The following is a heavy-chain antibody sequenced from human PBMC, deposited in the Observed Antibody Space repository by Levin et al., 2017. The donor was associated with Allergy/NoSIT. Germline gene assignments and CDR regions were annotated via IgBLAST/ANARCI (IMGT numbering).Heavy chain of an antibody. CDR2: ISGSGSTI. D-gene: IGHD6-13*01. Sequence: GGSLRLSCAASGFTFSDYYMSWIRQAPGKGLEWVSYISGSGSTIYYADSVKGRFTISRDNAKNSLYLQMNSLRAEDTAVYYCARDYRTSSWYTYSPPLGPCFDYWGQGTLVTVSS. J-gene: IGHJ4*02. V-gene: IGHV3-11*01. CDR1: GFTFSDYY. CDR3: ARDYRTSSWYTYSPPLGPCFDY.